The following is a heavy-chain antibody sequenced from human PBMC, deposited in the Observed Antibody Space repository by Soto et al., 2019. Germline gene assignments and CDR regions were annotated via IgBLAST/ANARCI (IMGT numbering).Heavy chain of an antibody. D-gene: IGHD5-18*01. CDR3: AREGVNADTAMVTEGGGNYYYYGMDV. Sequence: QVQLVESGGGVVQPGRSLRLSCAASGFTFSSYAMHWVRQAPGKGLEWVAVISCDGSNKYYADSVKGRFTISRDNSKNTLYLQMNSLRAEDTAVYYCAREGVNADTAMVTEGGGNYYYYGMDVWGQGTTVTVSS. CDR2: ISCDGSNK. CDR1: GFTFSSYA. V-gene: IGHV3-30-3*01. J-gene: IGHJ6*02.